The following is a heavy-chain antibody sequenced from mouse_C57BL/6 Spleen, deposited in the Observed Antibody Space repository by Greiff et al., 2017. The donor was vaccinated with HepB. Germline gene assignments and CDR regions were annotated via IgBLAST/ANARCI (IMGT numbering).Heavy chain of an antibody. Sequence: QVQLQQSGAELVRPGTSVKVSCKASGYAFTNYLIEWVKQRPGQGLEWIGVINPGSGGTNYNEKFKGKATLTADKSSSTAYMQLSSLTSEDSAVYFCARFSLRGSFDYWGQGTTLTVSS. CDR3: ARFSLRGSFDY. V-gene: IGHV1-54*01. CDR1: GYAFTNYL. D-gene: IGHD1-1*01. CDR2: INPGSGGT. J-gene: IGHJ2*01.